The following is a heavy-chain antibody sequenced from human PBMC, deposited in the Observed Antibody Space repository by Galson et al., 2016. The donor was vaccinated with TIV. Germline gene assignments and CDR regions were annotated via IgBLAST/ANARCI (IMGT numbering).Heavy chain of an antibody. Sequence: SVKVSCKASGYTFASYDINWVRQATGRGPEWMGWMNPNSGNTGYAQKFRGRVTMTRNTSVRTAYMELSSLRSEDTAVYYCARSGDYGDYWGQGTLVTVSS. CDR2: MNPNSGNT. J-gene: IGHJ4*02. V-gene: IGHV1-8*02. CDR3: ARSGDYGDY. D-gene: IGHD4-17*01. CDR1: GYTFASYD.